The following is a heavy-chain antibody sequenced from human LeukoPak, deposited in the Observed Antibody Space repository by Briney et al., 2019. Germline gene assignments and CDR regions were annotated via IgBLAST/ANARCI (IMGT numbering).Heavy chain of an antibody. D-gene: IGHD5-12*01. CDR1: GFTLTSFI. CDR2: ISGSGGST. J-gene: IGHJ4*02. Sequence: GSLRLSCEASGFTLTSFIIHWVRQAPGKGLEWVSAISGSGGSTYYADSVKGRFTISRDNSKNTLYLQMNSLRAEDTAVYYCAKETPAWPDYWGQGTLLTVSS. CDR3: AKETPAWPDY. V-gene: IGHV3-23*01.